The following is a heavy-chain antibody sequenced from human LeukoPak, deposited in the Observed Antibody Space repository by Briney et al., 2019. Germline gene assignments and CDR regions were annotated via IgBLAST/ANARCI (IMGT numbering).Heavy chain of an antibody. D-gene: IGHD7-27*01. CDR2: IYHSGST. J-gene: IGHJ4*02. CDR3: ARVQYWGFLDY. V-gene: IGHV4-30-2*01. CDR1: GGSISSGGYS. Sequence: SETLSLTCAVSGGSISSGGYSWSWIRQPPGKGLEWIGYIYHSGSTYYNPSLKSRVTISVDRSKNQFSLKLSSVTAADTAVYYCARVQYWGFLDYWGQGTLVTVSS.